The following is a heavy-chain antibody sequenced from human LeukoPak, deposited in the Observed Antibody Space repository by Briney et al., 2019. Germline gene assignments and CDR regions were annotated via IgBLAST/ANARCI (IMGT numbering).Heavy chain of an antibody. CDR3: ARSYYDILTGYYLFVY. V-gene: IGHV1-2*06. D-gene: IGHD3-9*01. CDR1: GYTFTGYY. Sequence: ASVKVSCKASGYTFTGYYMHWVRQAPGQGLEWMGRINPNSGGTNYAQKFQGRVTMTRDTSISTAYMELSRLRSDDTAVYYCARSYYDILTGYYLFVYWGQGTLVTVSS. J-gene: IGHJ4*02. CDR2: INPNSGGT.